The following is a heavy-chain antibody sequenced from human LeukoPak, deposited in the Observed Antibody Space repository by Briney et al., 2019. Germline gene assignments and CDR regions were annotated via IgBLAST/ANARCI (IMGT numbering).Heavy chain of an antibody. CDR2: TYYRSKWYN. V-gene: IGHV6-1*01. CDR1: GDSVTSSSSA. D-gene: IGHD3-22*01. CDR3: ARGPYYDSPLYYFDY. J-gene: IGHJ4*02. Sequence: SQTLSLTCAISGDSVTSSSSAWNWIRQSPAKGLEWLGRTYYRSKWYNDYAVSVKSRITINPATSKNQFSMHLNSVTPEDTAVYYCARGPYYDSPLYYFDYWGQRTLVTVSS.